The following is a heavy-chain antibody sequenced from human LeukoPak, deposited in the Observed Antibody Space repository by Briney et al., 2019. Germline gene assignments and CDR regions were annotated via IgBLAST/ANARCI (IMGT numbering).Heavy chain of an antibody. V-gene: IGHV3-43*01. CDR2: ISWDGGST. CDR3: AKDIGQWLPSVGAFDI. Sequence: GGSLRLSCAASGFTFDDYTMHWVRQAPGKGLEWVSLISWDGGSTYYADSVKGRFTISRDDSKNSLYLQMNSLRTEDTALYYCAKDIGQWLPSVGAFDIWGQGTMVTVSS. J-gene: IGHJ3*02. CDR1: GFTFDDYT. D-gene: IGHD6-19*01.